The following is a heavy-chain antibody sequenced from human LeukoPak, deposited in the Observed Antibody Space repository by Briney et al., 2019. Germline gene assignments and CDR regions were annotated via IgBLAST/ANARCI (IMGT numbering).Heavy chain of an antibody. CDR1: GGSISSGGYY. CDR2: IYYSGST. J-gene: IGHJ5*02. D-gene: IGHD5-12*01. V-gene: IGHV4-31*03. Sequence: PSQTLSLTCTVSGGSISSGGYYWRWIRQHPGKGLEWIGYIYYSGSTYYNPSLKSRVTISVDTSKNQFSLKLSSVTAADTAVYYCARVGWLRPINWFDPWGQGTLVTVSS. CDR3: ARVGWLRPINWFDP.